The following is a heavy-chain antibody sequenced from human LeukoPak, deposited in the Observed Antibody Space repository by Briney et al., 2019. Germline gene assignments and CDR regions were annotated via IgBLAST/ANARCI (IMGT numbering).Heavy chain of an antibody. D-gene: IGHD5-24*01. CDR1: GFTFSSYG. CDR2: ISYDGSNK. CDR3: AKDRGGRWLQYYFDY. J-gene: IGHJ4*02. V-gene: IGHV3-30*18. Sequence: GGSLRLSCAASGFTFSSYGMHWVRQAPGKGLEWVAVISYDGSNKYYADSMKGRFTISRDNSKNTLYLQMNSLRAEDTAVYYCAKDRGGRWLQYYFDYWGQGTLVTVSS.